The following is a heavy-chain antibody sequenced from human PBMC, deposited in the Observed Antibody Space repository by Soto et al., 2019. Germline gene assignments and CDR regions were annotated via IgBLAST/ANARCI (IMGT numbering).Heavy chain of an antibody. CDR1: GFTFSSYG. Sequence: QVHLVESGGGVVQPGRSLRLSCAASGFTFSSYGMHWVHQAPGKGLEWVAVIWYDGNKKYYGDSVRGRFTISRDNSKNTLYLEMNSLRAEDTAVYYCVVDTSGLLDYWGQGTLVTVSS. D-gene: IGHD3-22*01. V-gene: IGHV3-33*03. J-gene: IGHJ4*02. CDR2: IWYDGNKK. CDR3: VVDTSGLLDY.